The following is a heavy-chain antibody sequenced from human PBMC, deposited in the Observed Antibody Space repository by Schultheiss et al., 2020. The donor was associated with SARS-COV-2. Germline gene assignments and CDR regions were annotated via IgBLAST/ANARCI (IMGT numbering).Heavy chain of an antibody. CDR2: IIPIFGTA. CDR1: GGTFSSYA. V-gene: IGHV1-69*13. CDR3: ARALTMVTGWFDP. Sequence: SVKVSCKASGGTFSSYAISWVRQAPGQGLEWMGGIIPIFGTANYAQKFQGRVTITADDSTNTAYMELSSLISDDTAVYYCARALTMVTGWFDPWGQGTTVTVSS. D-gene: IGHD3-10*01. J-gene: IGHJ5*01.